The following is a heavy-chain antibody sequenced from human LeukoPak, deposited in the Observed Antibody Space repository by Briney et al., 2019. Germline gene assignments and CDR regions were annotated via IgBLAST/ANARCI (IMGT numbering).Heavy chain of an antibody. V-gene: IGHV1-2*02. CDR2: INPNSGGT. Sequence: EASVKVSCKASGYTFTGYYMHWVRQAPGQGLEWMGWINPNSGGTNYAQKFQGRVTMTRDTSISTAYMELSRLRSDDTAVYYCAVTGIAAAGTGFDYWGQGTLVTVSS. CDR1: GYTFTGYY. CDR3: AVTGIAAAGTGFDY. D-gene: IGHD6-13*01. J-gene: IGHJ4*02.